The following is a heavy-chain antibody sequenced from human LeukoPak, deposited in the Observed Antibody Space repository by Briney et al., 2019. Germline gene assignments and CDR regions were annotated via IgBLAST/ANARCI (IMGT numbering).Heavy chain of an antibody. CDR3: AKDLSPLYYYYGMDV. CDR1: GFTFSSSN. V-gene: IGHV3-48*01. Sequence: GGSLRLSCVASGFTFSSSNMNWVRQAPGKGLEWVSYIGSSSSTIYYADSVKGRFTISRDNSKNTLYLQMNSLSAEDTAVYYCAKDLSPLYYYYGMDVWGQGTTVTVSS. CDR2: IGSSSSTI. J-gene: IGHJ6*02.